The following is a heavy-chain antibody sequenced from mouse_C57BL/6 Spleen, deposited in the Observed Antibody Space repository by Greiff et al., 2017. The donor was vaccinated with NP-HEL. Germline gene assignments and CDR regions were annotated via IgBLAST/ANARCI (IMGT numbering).Heavy chain of an antibody. J-gene: IGHJ3*01. D-gene: IGHD3-2*02. CDR2: IYPGDGDT. V-gene: IGHV1-82*01. CDR3: ARRGTAQATLAY. Sequence: VQLQQSGPELVKPGASVKISCKASGYAFSSSWMNWVKQRPGKGLEWIGRIYPGDGDTNYNGKFKGKATLTADKSSSTAYMQLSSLTSEDSAVYFCARRGTAQATLAYWGQGTLVTVSA. CDR1: GYAFSSSW.